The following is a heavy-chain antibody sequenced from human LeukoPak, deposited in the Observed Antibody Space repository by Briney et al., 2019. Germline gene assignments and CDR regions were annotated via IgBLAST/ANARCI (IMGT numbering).Heavy chain of an antibody. CDR1: GGTFISYA. CDR3: ARVLGEWLENWFDP. D-gene: IGHD3-16*01. Sequence: SVKVSCKASGGTFISYAISWVRQAPGQGLEWMGGVIPIFGTANYAQKFQGRVTITADESTSTAYMELSSLRSEDMAVYYCARVLGEWLENWFDPWGQGTLVTVSS. CDR2: VIPIFGTA. J-gene: IGHJ5*02. V-gene: IGHV1-69*13.